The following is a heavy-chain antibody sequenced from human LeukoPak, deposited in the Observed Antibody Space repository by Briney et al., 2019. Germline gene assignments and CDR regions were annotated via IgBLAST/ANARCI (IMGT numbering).Heavy chain of an antibody. D-gene: IGHD3-22*01. Sequence: PGGSLRLSCAASGFTFSSYAMSWVRQAPGKGLEWVLGISATDGSTSYADSVKGRFTVSRDNSKNTLYLQMNSLRADDTAVYYCAKTRHDTSRLPFDPWGQGTLVTVSS. CDR1: GFTFSSYA. CDR2: ISATDGST. CDR3: AKTRHDTSRLPFDP. V-gene: IGHV3-23*01. J-gene: IGHJ5*02.